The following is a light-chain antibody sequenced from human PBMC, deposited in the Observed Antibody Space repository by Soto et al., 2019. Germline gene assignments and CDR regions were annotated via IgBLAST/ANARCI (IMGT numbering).Light chain of an antibody. V-gene: IGLV2-14*01. CDR3: SSYTSSSPCV. CDR1: SSDVGGFNY. CDR2: DVS. Sequence: QSVLTQPTSVSGSPGQSITISCTGTSSDVGGFNYVSWYQQYPGKAPKLMMYDVSNRPSGVSNRFSGSKSGNTASLTISGLQAEDEADYYCSSYTSSSPCVFGTGTKLTVL. J-gene: IGLJ1*01.